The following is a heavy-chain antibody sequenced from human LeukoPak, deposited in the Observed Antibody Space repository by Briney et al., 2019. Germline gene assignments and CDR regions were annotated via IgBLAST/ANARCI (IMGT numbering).Heavy chain of an antibody. CDR1: GASISSLY. Sequence: SETLSLTCTVSGASISSLYWSWIRQPPGKGLEWIGYIYYSGNTNYNPSLKSRVTMSVDTSKNQFSLKLTTVTAADTAVYYCARARDSGSHDFGLYSGPGTLVTVSS. CDR2: IYYSGNT. J-gene: IGHJ4*02. CDR3: ARARDSGSHDFGLY. D-gene: IGHD3/OR15-3a*01. V-gene: IGHV4-59*01.